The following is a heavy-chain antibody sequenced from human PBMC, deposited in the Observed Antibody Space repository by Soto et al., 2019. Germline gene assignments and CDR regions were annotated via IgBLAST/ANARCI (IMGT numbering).Heavy chain of an antibody. CDR2: IYYSGST. CDR1: GGSTSSSSHY. CDR3: ARHEALSANNYYGMDV. V-gene: IGHV4-39*01. Sequence: SETLSLTCIVSGGSTSSSSHYWGWIRQPPGKGLEWIASIYYSGSTSYNPSLKSRVTISVDTSKNQFSLELTSVTAADTAVYYCARHEALSANNYYGMDVWGQGTTVTVSS. D-gene: IGHD2-8*01. J-gene: IGHJ6*02.